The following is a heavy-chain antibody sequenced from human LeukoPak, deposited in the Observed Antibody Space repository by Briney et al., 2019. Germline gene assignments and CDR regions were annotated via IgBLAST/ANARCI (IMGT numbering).Heavy chain of an antibody. CDR1: GYTFTGYY. D-gene: IGHD2-15*01. V-gene: IGHV1-2*02. CDR3: ARDRSCSGGSCYEPDY. J-gene: IGHJ4*02. Sequence: ASVKVSCKASGYTFTGYYMHWVRQAPGQGLEWMAWINPNSGGTRYAQKFQGRVTMTRDTSISTAYMELSSLRSDDTAVYYCARDRSCSGGSCYEPDYWGQGTLVTVSS. CDR2: INPNSGGT.